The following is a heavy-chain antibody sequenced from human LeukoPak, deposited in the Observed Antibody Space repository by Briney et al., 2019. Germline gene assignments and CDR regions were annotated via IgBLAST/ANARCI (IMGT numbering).Heavy chain of an antibody. J-gene: IGHJ4*02. Sequence: SVKVSCKASGGTFSSYAISWVRQAPGQGLEWMGGIIPIFGTANYAQKFQGRVTITTDESTSTAYIELSSLRSEDTAVYYCATVDHYDILTGYYKGYSYWGQGTLVTVSS. V-gene: IGHV1-69*05. CDR1: GGTFSSYA. CDR2: IIPIFGTA. CDR3: ATVDHYDILTGYYKGYSY. D-gene: IGHD3-9*01.